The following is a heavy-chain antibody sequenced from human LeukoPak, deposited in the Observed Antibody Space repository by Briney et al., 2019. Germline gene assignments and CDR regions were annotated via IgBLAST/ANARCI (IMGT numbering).Heavy chain of an antibody. CDR1: GGSISSYY. D-gene: IGHD3-16*01. CDR2: IYYSGST. J-gene: IGHJ6*02. V-gene: IGHV4-59*01. CDR3: ARGGGPSGYYGMDV. Sequence: SETLSLTCTVSGGSISSYYWSWIRQPPGKGLEWIGYIYYSGSTNYNPSLKSRVTISVDTSKNQFSLKLSSVTAADTAVYYCARGGGPSGYYGMDVWGQGTTVTVSS.